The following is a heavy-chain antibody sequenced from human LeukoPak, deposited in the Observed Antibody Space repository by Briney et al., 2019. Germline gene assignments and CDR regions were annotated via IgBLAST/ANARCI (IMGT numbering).Heavy chain of an antibody. Sequence: GGSLRLSCAASGFTFSSYEMNWVRQAPGKGLEWVSYISSSGSTIYYADSVKGRFTISRDNAKNSLYLQMNSLRAEDTAVYYCARVLTVIAPPPGAFDYWGQGTLVTVSS. J-gene: IGHJ4*02. CDR1: GFTFSSYE. CDR2: ISSSGSTI. D-gene: IGHD6-6*01. CDR3: ARVLTVIAPPPGAFDY. V-gene: IGHV3-48*03.